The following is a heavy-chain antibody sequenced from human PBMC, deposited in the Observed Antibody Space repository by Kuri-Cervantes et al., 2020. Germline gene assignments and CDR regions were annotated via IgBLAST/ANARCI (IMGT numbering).Heavy chain of an antibody. CDR3: ARGDLAYYGMDV. CDR2: INPSGGST. CDR1: GYTFTSYY. J-gene: IGHJ6*02. V-gene: IGHV1-46*01. Sequence: GGSLRLSCKASGYTFTSYYMHWVRQAPGQGLEWMGIINPSGGSTSYAQKFQGRVTMTRDTSTSTVYMELSSLRSEDTAVYYCARGDLAYYGMDVWGQGTTVTVSS.